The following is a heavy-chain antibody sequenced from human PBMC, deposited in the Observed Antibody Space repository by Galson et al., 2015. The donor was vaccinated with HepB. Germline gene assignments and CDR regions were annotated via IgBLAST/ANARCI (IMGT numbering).Heavy chain of an antibody. Sequence: SLRLSCAASGFTFSSYSMNWVRQAPGKGLEWVSSISSSSSYIYYADSVKGRFTISRDNAKNSLYLQMNSLRAEDTAVYYCARDPDSSGWGGCDYWGQGTLVTVSS. D-gene: IGHD6-19*01. CDR2: ISSSSSYI. CDR3: ARDPDSSGWGGCDY. CDR1: GFTFSSYS. V-gene: IGHV3-21*01. J-gene: IGHJ4*02.